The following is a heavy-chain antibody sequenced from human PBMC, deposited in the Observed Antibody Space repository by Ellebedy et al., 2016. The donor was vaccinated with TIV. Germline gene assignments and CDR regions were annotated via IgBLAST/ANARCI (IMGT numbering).Heavy chain of an antibody. D-gene: IGHD2-2*02. CDR3: ARAIEVVPAAILSYYYYGMDV. J-gene: IGHJ6*02. V-gene: IGHV3-30-3*01. CDR1: GFIFSSYA. Sequence: LSLTCAGSGFIFSSYAMHWVRQAPGKGLEWVAVISYDGSNKYYADSVKGRFTISRDNSKNTLYLQMNSLRAEDTAVYYCARAIEVVPAAILSYYYYGMDVWGQGTTVTVSS. CDR2: ISYDGSNK.